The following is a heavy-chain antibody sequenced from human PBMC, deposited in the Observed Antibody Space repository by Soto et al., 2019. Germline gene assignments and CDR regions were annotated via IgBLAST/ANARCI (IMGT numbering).Heavy chain of an antibody. J-gene: IGHJ4*02. CDR3: ARYSYSSGPQDS. D-gene: IGHD6-19*01. CDR2: IKQDGNDK. Sequence: EVQLVESGGDLVQPGGSLRLSCAASGFSFSSHWMSWVRQAPGKGLEWVANIKQDGNDKRYVDSVKGRFTISRDNAKSSLYLQMNSLRAEDTAVYYCARYSYSSGPQDSWGQGTLVTVS. CDR1: GFSFSSHW. V-gene: IGHV3-7*03.